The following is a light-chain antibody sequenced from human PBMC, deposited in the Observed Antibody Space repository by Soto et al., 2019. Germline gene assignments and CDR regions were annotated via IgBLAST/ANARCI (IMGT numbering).Light chain of an antibody. CDR3: LQHNSYPIT. CDR2: AAS. V-gene: IGKV1-17*03. CDR1: QGITNY. Sequence: DIQITHSPSSLSASVVYRVTCICQASQGITNYLAWFQQKPGKVPKRLIYAASSLQSGVPSRFSGSGSGTEFTLTISSLQPEDFATYYCLQHNSYPITFGQGTRLEI. J-gene: IGKJ5*01.